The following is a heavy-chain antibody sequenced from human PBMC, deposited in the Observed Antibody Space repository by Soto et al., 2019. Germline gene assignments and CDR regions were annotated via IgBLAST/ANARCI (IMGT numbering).Heavy chain of an antibody. CDR2: IWYDGSNN. CDR1: GFTFSNYG. Sequence: AQLVESGGGVVQPGRSLRLSCAASGFTFSNYGLHWVRQAPGKGLEWVALIWYDGSNNYYADSVKGRFAISRDNSKNTLYLQMNSLRAEDTAVYYCARGLNGSYVNWFDAWGQGTLVTVSS. D-gene: IGHD3-22*01. J-gene: IGHJ5*02. CDR3: ARGLNGSYVNWFDA. V-gene: IGHV3-33*01.